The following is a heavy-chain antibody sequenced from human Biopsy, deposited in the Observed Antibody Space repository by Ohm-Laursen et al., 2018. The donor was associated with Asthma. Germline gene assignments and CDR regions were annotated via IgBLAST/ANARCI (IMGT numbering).Heavy chain of an antibody. CDR1: GFSFSSFA. J-gene: IGHJ3*02. CDR3: VRDGTDDAFDI. D-gene: IGHD1-1*01. CDR2: ISKDASTQ. V-gene: IGHV3-30*06. Sequence: SLRLSCAASGFSFSSFAIHWVRQAPGKGLEWVGVISKDASTQDYADSVKGRFTMAGDNSKNTLDLQMNSLREEDTAVYYCVRDGTDDAFDIWGQGTVVSVSS.